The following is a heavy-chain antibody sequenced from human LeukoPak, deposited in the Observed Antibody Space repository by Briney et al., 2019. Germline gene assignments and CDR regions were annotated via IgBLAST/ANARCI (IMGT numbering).Heavy chain of an antibody. CDR2: TYYRSKSYN. V-gene: IGHV6-1*01. Sequence: SQTLSLTCAISGDTVSSNSAAWHWLRQSPSRGLEWLVRTYYRSKSYNDYAVSVKSRINMNPDTSKNQFSLQLNSVAPEDTAVYYCARTPRILTGYYNGNWFDPWGHGTTVTVSS. CDR1: GDTVSSNSAA. D-gene: IGHD3-9*01. CDR3: ARTPRILTGYYNGNWFDP. J-gene: IGHJ5*02.